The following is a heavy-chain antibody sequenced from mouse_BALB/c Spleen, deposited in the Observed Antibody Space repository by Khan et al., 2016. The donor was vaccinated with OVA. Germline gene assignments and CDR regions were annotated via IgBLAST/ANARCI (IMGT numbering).Heavy chain of an antibody. J-gene: IGHJ3*01. Sequence: QVQLQQSGAELVRPGVSVKISCRASGYTFTDYAMHWVKQRHAKSLEWIGVISTNYGAADYNQKFQGKASMTVDRSSSTVYLELARLTSEDSAIYYGVRGGKFAYWGQGTLVTGSA. V-gene: IGHV1S137*01. CDR3: VRGGKFAY. D-gene: IGHD1-1*02. CDR1: GYTFTDYA. CDR2: ISTNYGAA.